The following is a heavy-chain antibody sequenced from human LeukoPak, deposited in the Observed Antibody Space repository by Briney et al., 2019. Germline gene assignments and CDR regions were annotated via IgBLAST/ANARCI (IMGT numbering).Heavy chain of an antibody. CDR3: ARGHWEKKYYDFWSGSQPYYFDY. J-gene: IGHJ4*02. CDR1: GGSFSGYY. CDR2: INHSGST. V-gene: IGHV4-34*01. D-gene: IGHD3-3*01. Sequence: PSETLSLTCAVYGGSFSGYYWSWLRQPPGKGLEWLGEINHSGSTNYNPSLKSRVTISVDTSKNQFSLKLSSVTAADTAVYYCARGHWEKKYYDFWSGSQPYYFDYWGQGTLVTVSS.